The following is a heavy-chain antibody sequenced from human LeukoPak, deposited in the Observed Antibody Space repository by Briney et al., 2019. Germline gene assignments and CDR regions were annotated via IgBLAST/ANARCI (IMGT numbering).Heavy chain of an antibody. CDR3: ARDLGNWFDP. J-gene: IGHJ5*02. Sequence: PGGTLRLSCAASGFTFSSYGMSWVRQAPGKGLEWVSSISSSSSYIYYADSVKGRFTISRDNAKNSLYLQMNSLRVEDTAVYYCARDLGNWFDPWGQGTLVTVSS. V-gene: IGHV3-21*01. CDR2: ISSSSSYI. CDR1: GFTFSSYG.